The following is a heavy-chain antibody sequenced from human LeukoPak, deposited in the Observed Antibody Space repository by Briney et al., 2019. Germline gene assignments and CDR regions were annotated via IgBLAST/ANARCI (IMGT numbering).Heavy chain of an antibody. J-gene: IGHJ4*02. V-gene: IGHV1-8*02. CDR1: GGTFSSYA. CDR3: ARDRAYYYDSSGYYYFDH. CDR2: MSPNSGNT. D-gene: IGHD3-22*01. Sequence: GSSVKVSCKASGGTFSSYAISWVRQATGQGLEWMGWMSPNSGNTGYAQKFQGRVTMTRNTSISTAYMELRSLRSDDTAVYYCARDRAYYYDSSGYYYFDHWGQGTLVTVSS.